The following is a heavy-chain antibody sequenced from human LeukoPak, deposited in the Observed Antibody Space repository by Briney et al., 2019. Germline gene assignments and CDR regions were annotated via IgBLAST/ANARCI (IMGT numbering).Heavy chain of an antibody. Sequence: GGSLRLSCVASGFTFSSYGMSWVRQAPGKGLEWVANIKQDGSGKYYVDSVKGRFTISRDNAKNSLYLQMNSLRAEDTAVYYCARESSARWLQFDDYWGQGTLVTVSS. CDR3: ARESSARWLQFDDY. CDR2: IKQDGSGK. V-gene: IGHV3-7*01. J-gene: IGHJ4*02. CDR1: GFTFSSYG. D-gene: IGHD5-24*01.